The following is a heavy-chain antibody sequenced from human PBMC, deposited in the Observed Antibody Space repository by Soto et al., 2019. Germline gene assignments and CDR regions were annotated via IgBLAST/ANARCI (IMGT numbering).Heavy chain of an antibody. Sequence: EVQLVESGGGLVQPGGSLRLSCAASGFTFSTYDMHWVRQGTGKGLEWVSAIGTLFDTYYAGSVMGRFTISRENAKNSFYLQMNNLRVDDTAVYYCARGRSNHFDSSPPPKFDPWGKGTLVTVSS. V-gene: IGHV3-13*01. CDR1: GFTFSTYD. J-gene: IGHJ5*02. CDR3: ARGRSNHFDSSPPPKFDP. CDR2: IGTLFDT. D-gene: IGHD2-21*01.